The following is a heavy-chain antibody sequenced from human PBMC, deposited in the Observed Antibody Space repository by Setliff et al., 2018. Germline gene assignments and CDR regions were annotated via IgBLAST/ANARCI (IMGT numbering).Heavy chain of an antibody. CDR1: GDSISSRTYY. CDR2: IYTSWST. D-gene: IGHD3-10*01. V-gene: IGHV4-61*09. J-gene: IGHJ4*02. Sequence: PSETLSLTCTVSGDSISSRTYYWSWIRQPAGKGLEWIGHIYTSWSTNYNPSLKSRLTISLDSSKNQFSLRLSSVTAADAAVYFCARESATIGEFPLYYFDKWGQGIPVTVSS. CDR3: ARESATIGEFPLYYFDK.